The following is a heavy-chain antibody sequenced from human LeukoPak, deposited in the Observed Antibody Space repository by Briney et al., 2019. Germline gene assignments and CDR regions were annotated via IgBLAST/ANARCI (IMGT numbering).Heavy chain of an antibody. CDR1: GYTFTSYD. D-gene: IGHD3-16*01. CDR3: ALTGIMITFGGDTVPDY. J-gene: IGHJ4*02. Sequence: ASVKVSCKASGYTFTSYDINWVRQAPGQGLEWMGWMNPNSGNTGYAQKFQGRVTMTRNTSISTAYMELSSLRSEDTAVYYCALTGIMITFGGDTVPDYWGRGTLVTVSS. V-gene: IGHV1-8*01. CDR2: MNPNSGNT.